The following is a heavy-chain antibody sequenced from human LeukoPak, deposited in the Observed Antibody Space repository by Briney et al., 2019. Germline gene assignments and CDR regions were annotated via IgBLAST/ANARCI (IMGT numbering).Heavy chain of an antibody. CDR1: GFTFSFYT. Sequence: GGSLRLSCAASGFTFSFYTMNWVRQSPGKGLEWVSSISSSSSYIYYADSVKGRFTISRDNAKNSLYLQMNSLRAEDTAVYYCARDRYCSGGNCRDYWGQGTLVTVSS. CDR2: ISSSSSYI. CDR3: ARDRYCSGGNCRDY. V-gene: IGHV3-21*01. J-gene: IGHJ4*02. D-gene: IGHD2-15*01.